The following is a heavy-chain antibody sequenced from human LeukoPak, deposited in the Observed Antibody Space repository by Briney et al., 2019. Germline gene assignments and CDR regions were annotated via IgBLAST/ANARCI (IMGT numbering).Heavy chain of an antibody. CDR1: GYTFTIYD. D-gene: IGHD6-19*01. CDR2: MNPNSGNT. Sequence: ASVKVSCKASGYTFTIYDINWVRQAAGQGREWMGWMNPNSGNTGYAQKFQGRVTMTRNTSISTAYMELSSLRSEDTAVYYCARGWYSSGWYIYYYYGMDVWGQGTTVTVSS. J-gene: IGHJ6*02. CDR3: ARGWYSSGWYIYYYYGMDV. V-gene: IGHV1-8*01.